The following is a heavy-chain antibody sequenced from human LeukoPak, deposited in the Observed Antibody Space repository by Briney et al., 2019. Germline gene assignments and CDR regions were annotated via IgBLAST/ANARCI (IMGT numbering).Heavy chain of an antibody. D-gene: IGHD3-3*01. CDR3: AKERSDYDFWSGYTPDAFDI. CDR2: ISGSGGST. Sequence: GGSLRLSCAASGFTFSSYAMSWVRQAPGKGLEWVSAISGSGGSTYYADSVKGRFAISRDNSKNTLYLQMNSLRAEDTAVYYCAKERSDYDFWSGYTPDAFDIWGQGTMVTVSS. CDR1: GFTFSSYA. J-gene: IGHJ3*02. V-gene: IGHV3-23*01.